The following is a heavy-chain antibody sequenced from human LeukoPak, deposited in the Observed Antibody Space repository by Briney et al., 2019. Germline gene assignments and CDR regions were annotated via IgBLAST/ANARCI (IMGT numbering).Heavy chain of an antibody. V-gene: IGHV3-11*05. CDR2: ISSSSSYT. D-gene: IGHD3-22*01. CDR1: GFTFSDYY. Sequence: GGSLRLSCAASGFTFSDYYMSWIRQAPGKGLEWVSYISSSSSYTNYADSMKGRFTISRDNAKNSLYLQMNSLRVEDTAIYYCAKEPTSGYSYFDHWGQGTLVTVSS. CDR3: AKEPTSGYSYFDH. J-gene: IGHJ4*02.